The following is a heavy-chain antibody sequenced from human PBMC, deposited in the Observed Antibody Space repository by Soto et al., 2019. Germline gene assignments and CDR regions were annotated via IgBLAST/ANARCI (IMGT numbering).Heavy chain of an antibody. CDR3: TRGPIGRVSDI. J-gene: IGHJ3*02. CDR1: GGSFSSGSYS. V-gene: IGHV4-31*03. Sequence: QVQLQASGPGLVKPSQTLSLTCTVSGGSFSSGSYSWSWIRQLPGRALEWMGYIYDSGSTFYRPSLKSRVNILMDRSKNQFSLELNSVTAADTAVYYCTRGPIGRVSDIWGQGTVVTVSS. D-gene: IGHD3-10*01. CDR2: IYDSGST.